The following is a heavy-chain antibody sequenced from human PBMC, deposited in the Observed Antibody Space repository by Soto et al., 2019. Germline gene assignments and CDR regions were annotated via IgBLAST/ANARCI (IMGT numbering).Heavy chain of an antibody. Sequence: QVQLVQSGAEVKNPGASVKVSCKTSGYTFTKYGVGWVRQAPGQGLEWMGWISGSSGNANYAEKGPXRXXLTTDTSTSPAYIDLRSLRSDDTAVYYCAREMAGLGGEYDYWGQGTLVTVSS. V-gene: IGHV1-18*01. J-gene: IGHJ4*02. CDR3: AREMAGLGGEYDY. CDR2: ISGSSGNA. D-gene: IGHD3-16*01. CDR1: GYTFTKYG.